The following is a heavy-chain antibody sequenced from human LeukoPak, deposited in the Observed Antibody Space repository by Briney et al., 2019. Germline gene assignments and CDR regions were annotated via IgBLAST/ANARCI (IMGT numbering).Heavy chain of an antibody. CDR2: INPSGGST. D-gene: IGHD6-13*01. J-gene: IGHJ3*02. CDR3: ARVTRVGSSWFHDAFDI. Sequence: ASVKVSCKASGYTFTSYYMHWVRQAPGQGLEWMGIINPSGGSTSYAQKFQGRVTMTRDMSTSTVYMELSSLRSEDTAVYYCARVTRVGSSWFHDAFDIWGQGTMLTVSS. CDR1: GYTFTSYY. V-gene: IGHV1-46*01.